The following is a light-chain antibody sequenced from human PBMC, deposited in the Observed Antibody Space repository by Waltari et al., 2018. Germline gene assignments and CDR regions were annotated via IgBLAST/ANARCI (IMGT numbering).Light chain of an antibody. V-gene: IGLV4-69*01. Sequence: QLVLTQSPSASASLGASVKLTCTLSSVHSTYAIAWPQQQPEKGPRYLMKLNSDGTYTKGDGIPDRFSGSSSGAERYLTISSLQSEDAADYYCQAWGTGIVFGTGTKVTVL. CDR1: SVHSTYA. CDR2: LNSDGTY. J-gene: IGLJ1*01. CDR3: QAWGTGIV.